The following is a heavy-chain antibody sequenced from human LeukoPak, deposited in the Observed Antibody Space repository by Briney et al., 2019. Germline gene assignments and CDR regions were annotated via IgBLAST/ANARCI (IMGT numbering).Heavy chain of an antibody. CDR1: GFTFSGSA. J-gene: IGHJ6*03. CDR3: TRQNETMVRGVVPHMDV. V-gene: IGHV3-73*01. CDR2: IRSKANSYAT. Sequence: GGSLRLSCAASGFTFSGSAMHWVRQASGKGLEWVGRIRSKANSYATAYAASVKGRFTISRDDSKNTAYLQMNSLKTEDTAVYYCTRQNETMVRGVVPHMDVWGKGTTVTVSS. D-gene: IGHD3-10*01.